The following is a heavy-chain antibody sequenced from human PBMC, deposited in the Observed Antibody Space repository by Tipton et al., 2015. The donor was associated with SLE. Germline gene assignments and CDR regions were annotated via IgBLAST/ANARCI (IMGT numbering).Heavy chain of an antibody. CDR2: ISSSSSTI. CDR3: ARGRSAAAGKHFDY. J-gene: IGHJ4*02. V-gene: IGHV3-48*01. Sequence: GSLRLSCAASGLTFSSYNMNWVRQAPGKGLEWVSYISSSSSTIYYADSVKGRFTISRDNAKNSLYLQTNSLRGEDTAVYYCARGRSAAAGKHFDYWGQGTLVTVSS. D-gene: IGHD6-13*01. CDR1: GLTFSSYN.